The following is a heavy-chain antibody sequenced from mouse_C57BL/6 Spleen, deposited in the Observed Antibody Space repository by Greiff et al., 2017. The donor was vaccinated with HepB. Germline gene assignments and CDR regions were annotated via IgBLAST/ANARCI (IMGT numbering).Heavy chain of an antibody. CDR3: ARPGTAQATVLGY. J-gene: IGHJ2*01. Sequence: QVQLKQPGAELVKPGASVKLSCKASGYTFTSYWMHWVKQRPGQGLEWIGMIHPNSGSTNYNEKFKSKATLTVDKSSSTAYMQLSSLTSEDSAVYYCARPGTAQATVLGYWGQGTTLTVSS. CDR1: GYTFTSYW. V-gene: IGHV1-64*01. CDR2: IHPNSGST. D-gene: IGHD3-2*02.